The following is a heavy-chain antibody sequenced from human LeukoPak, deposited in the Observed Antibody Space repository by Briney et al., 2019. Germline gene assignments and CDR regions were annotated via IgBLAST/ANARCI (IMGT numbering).Heavy chain of an antibody. V-gene: IGHV3-7*01. CDR2: IKEDGSEK. Sequence: PGGSLRLSCAASGFTFSRYWMSWVRQAPGKGLEWVANIKEDGSEKYYVDSVKGRFTISRDNAKNSLYLQMNSLRAEDTAVYYCARLNYDFWSGPTWFDPWGQGTLVTVSS. J-gene: IGHJ5*02. CDR3: ARLNYDFWSGPTWFDP. D-gene: IGHD3-3*01. CDR1: GFTFSRYW.